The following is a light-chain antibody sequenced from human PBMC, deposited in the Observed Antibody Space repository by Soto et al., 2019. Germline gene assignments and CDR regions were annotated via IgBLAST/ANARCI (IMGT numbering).Light chain of an antibody. Sequence: QSALTQPASVSGSPGQSITISCTGTSSDIGGYILVSWYQQEPGKAPKLMIYEGSKRPSGVSNRFSGSKSGNTASLTISGLQAEDEAHYSCCSYVGSDTYVIFGGGTKVTAL. J-gene: IGLJ2*01. V-gene: IGLV2-23*01. CDR3: CSYVGSDTYVI. CDR1: SSDIGGYIL. CDR2: EGS.